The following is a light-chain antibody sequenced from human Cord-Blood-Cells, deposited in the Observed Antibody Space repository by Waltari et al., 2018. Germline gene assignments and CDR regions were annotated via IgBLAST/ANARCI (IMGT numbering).Light chain of an antibody. CDR2: HDS. V-gene: IGLV3-1*01. CDR3: QAWDSSTVV. Sequence: SYELTQPPSVSVSPGQTASITCSGDKLGDNYACWYQQKPGQSPVLVIYHDSKRPSGIPERFSGSNSENTATLTISGTQAMDEADYYCQAWDSSTVVFGGGTKLTVL. J-gene: IGLJ2*01. CDR1: KLGDNY.